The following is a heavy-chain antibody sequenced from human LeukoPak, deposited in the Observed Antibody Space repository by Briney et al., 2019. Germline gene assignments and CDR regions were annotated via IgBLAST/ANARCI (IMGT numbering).Heavy chain of an antibody. V-gene: IGHV3-23*01. CDR1: GFTFSVYA. CDR2: ISDSSSHT. D-gene: IGHD2-2*02. J-gene: IGHJ4*02. CDR3: AKEHDYTNAAPEWGFDS. Sequence: PGGSLRLSCAASGFTFSVYAMSWVRQAPGKGLEWVSGISDSSSHTKDADFVRGRFTIYRDNSRNTLFLQLNSLTAEDTAVYYCAKEHDYTNAAPEWGFDSWGQGSLVIVSS.